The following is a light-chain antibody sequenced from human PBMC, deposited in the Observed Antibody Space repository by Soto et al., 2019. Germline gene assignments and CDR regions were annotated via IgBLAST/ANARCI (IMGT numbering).Light chain of an antibody. J-gene: IGKJ2*01. CDR1: QTISSY. Sequence: DLQMTQSPSSLSASVGDRVTITCRASQTISSYLNWYQQKPGKAPKLLIYGASSLQSGVPSRFSGSGSGTDFTLTISGLQPEDSATYYCQQGYSTPYTFGQGTKLEIK. CDR2: GAS. CDR3: QQGYSTPYT. V-gene: IGKV1-39*01.